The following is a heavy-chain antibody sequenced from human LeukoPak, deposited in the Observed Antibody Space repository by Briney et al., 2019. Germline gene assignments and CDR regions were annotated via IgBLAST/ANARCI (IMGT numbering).Heavy chain of an antibody. D-gene: IGHD2-15*01. CDR1: GYTCTSYD. V-gene: IGHV1-8*01. J-gene: IGHJ4*02. Sequence: ASVTVSCTASGYTCTSYDINWVRQATGQGLEWMGWMNPNSGNTGYAQKFQGRVTMTRNTSISTAYMELSSLRSEDTAVYYCARGISGYFDYWGQGTLVTVSS. CDR2: MNPNSGNT. CDR3: ARGISGYFDY.